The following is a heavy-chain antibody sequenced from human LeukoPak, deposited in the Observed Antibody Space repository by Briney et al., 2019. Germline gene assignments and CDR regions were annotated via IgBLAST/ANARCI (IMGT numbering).Heavy chain of an antibody. J-gene: IGHJ4*02. CDR3: ARDPTGSSEYYFDY. CDR2: IYTSGST. Sequence: PSETLSLTCTVSGGSISSYYWSWIRQPAGKGLEWIGRIYTSGSTNYNPSLKSRVTISVDMSKNQFSLKLSSVTAADTAVYYCARDPTGSSEYYFDYWGQGTLVTVSS. CDR1: GGSISSYY. D-gene: IGHD3-10*01. V-gene: IGHV4-4*07.